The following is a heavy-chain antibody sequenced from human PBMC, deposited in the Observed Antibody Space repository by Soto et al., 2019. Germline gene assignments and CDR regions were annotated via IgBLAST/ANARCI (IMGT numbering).Heavy chain of an antibody. J-gene: IGHJ4*02. D-gene: IGHD6-19*01. Sequence: QVQLQESGLGLVKPSGTLSLTCAVSGDSIKTHYWWSWVRQPGGKGLEWIGEVYHHGLTNYNPSLKSRVTMSVDTSRNQFSLRLTSVTAADTAIYYCARDAAVPGESDRFDYWGQGTLVTVSS. V-gene: IGHV4-4*02. CDR3: ARDAAVPGESDRFDY. CDR1: GDSIKTHYW. CDR2: VYHHGLT.